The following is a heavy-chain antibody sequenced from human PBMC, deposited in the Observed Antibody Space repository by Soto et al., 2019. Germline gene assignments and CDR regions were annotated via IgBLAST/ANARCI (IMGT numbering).Heavy chain of an antibody. Sequence: SVKVSCKASGFTFTSSAVQWLRQARGQRLEWIGWIVVGSGNTNYAQKFQERVTITRDMSTSTAYMELSSLRSEDTAVYYCAARKYYYDSSGYYRPFDPWGQGTLVTAPQ. V-gene: IGHV1-58*01. CDR2: IVVGSGNT. J-gene: IGHJ5*02. CDR1: GFTFTSSA. CDR3: AARKYYYDSSGYYRPFDP. D-gene: IGHD3-22*01.